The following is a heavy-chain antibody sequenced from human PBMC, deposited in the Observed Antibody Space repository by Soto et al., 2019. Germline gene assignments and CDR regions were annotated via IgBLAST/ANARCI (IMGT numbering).Heavy chain of an antibody. CDR1: GGSISSGGYY. CDR3: ASQATGWYPDY. D-gene: IGHD6-19*01. J-gene: IGHJ4*02. V-gene: IGHV4-31*03. Sequence: QVQLRESGPGLVKPSQTLSLTCTVSGGSISSGGYYWSWIRQFPGKGLEWIGYIYDSGNTYYNPSLNSRTTISTDTSTSQFSLNRTSVTAADTAVYYCASQATGWYPDYWGQGTLVTVSS. CDR2: IYDSGNT.